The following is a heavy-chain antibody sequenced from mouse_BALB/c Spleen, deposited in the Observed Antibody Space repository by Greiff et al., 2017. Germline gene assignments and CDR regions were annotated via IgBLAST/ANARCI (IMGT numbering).Heavy chain of an antibody. Sequence: EVHLVESGGGLVQPGGSRKLSCAASGFTFSSFGMHWVRQAPEKGLEWVAYISSGSSTIYYADTVKGRFTISRDNPKNTLFLQMTSLRSEDTAMYYCARQRGGFYYYAMDYWGQGTSVTVSS. CDR1: GFTFSSFG. CDR2: ISSGSSTI. CDR3: ARQRGGFYYYAMDY. J-gene: IGHJ4*01. V-gene: IGHV5-17*02.